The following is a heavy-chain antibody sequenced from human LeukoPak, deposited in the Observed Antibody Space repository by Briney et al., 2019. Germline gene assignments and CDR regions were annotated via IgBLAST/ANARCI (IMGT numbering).Heavy chain of an antibody. V-gene: IGHV3-48*03. Sequence: PGGSLRLSCAASGFTFSSYEMNWVRQAPGKGLEWVSYISSSGSTIYYADSVKGRFTISRVNAKNSLYLQMNSLRAEDTAVYYCASAGWFGEGYFDYWGQGTLVTVSS. D-gene: IGHD3-10*01. CDR1: GFTFSSYE. CDR2: ISSSGSTI. CDR3: ASAGWFGEGYFDY. J-gene: IGHJ4*02.